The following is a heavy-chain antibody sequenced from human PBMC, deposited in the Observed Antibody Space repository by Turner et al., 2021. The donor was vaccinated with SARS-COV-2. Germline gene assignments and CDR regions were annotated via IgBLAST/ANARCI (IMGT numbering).Heavy chain of an antibody. CDR2: ISSSSSYI. CDR1: GFTVSSYV. D-gene: IGHD2-2*01. Sequence: EVQLVESGGGLVITGGFLTLACAASGFTVSSYVMNLVRQAPGKGLEWVSSISSSSSYIYYADSVKGRFTISRDNAKNSLYLQMNSLRAEDTAVYYCARDHRPVVVPAAKRAGSYYYGMDVWGQGTTVTVSS. V-gene: IGHV3-21*01. CDR3: ARDHRPVVVPAAKRAGSYYYGMDV. J-gene: IGHJ6*02.